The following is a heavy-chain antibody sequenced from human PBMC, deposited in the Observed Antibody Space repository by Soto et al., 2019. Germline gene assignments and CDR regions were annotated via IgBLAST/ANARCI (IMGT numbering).Heavy chain of an antibody. J-gene: IGHJ6*03. CDR3: ATVVVVPAAIAYYYYYMDV. CDR1: GGSISSSSYY. CDR2: IYYSGST. D-gene: IGHD2-2*01. Sequence: PSETLSLTCTVSGGSISSSSYYWGWIRQPPGKGLEWIGSIYYSGSTYYNPSLKSRVTISVDTSKNQFSLKLSSVTAADTAVYYCATVVVVPAAIAYYYYYMDVWGKGTTVTVSS. V-gene: IGHV4-39*01.